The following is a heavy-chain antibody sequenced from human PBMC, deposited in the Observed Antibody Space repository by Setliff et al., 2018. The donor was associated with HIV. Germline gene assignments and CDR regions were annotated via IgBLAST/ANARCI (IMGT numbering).Heavy chain of an antibody. CDR1: SDSTSNHY. D-gene: IGHD6-19*01. Sequence: PSETLSLTCTVSSDSTSNHYWSWVRQPPGKGLEWIGYDYNTGITSYNPSLKSRLTISVDMSQNQVSLKMRSVTAADTAVYYCARVTRSGSGWFWEHYFDSWGQGSLVTVSS. J-gene: IGHJ4*02. CDR2: DYNTGIT. V-gene: IGHV4-59*11. CDR3: ARVTRSGSGWFWEHYFDS.